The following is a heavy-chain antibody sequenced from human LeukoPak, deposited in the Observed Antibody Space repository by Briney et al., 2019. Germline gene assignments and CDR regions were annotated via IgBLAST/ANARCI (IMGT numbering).Heavy chain of an antibody. Sequence: GRSLRLSCAASGFTFSSYAMHWVRQAPGKGLEWVAVISYDGSNKYYADSVKGRFTISRDNSKNTLYLQMNSLRAEDTAVYYCASSYGSGLYYYYGMDVWGKGTTVTVSS. J-gene: IGHJ6*04. V-gene: IGHV3-30*04. CDR3: ASSYGSGLYYYYGMDV. D-gene: IGHD3-10*01. CDR2: ISYDGSNK. CDR1: GFTFSSYA.